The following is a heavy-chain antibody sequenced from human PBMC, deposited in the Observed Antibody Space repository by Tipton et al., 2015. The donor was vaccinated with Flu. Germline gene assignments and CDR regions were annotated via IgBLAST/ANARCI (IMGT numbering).Heavy chain of an antibody. V-gene: IGHV4-30-2*01. CDR3: ARVGTSVYYYGMDV. D-gene: IGHD1-26*01. CDR2: MFHSGTS. CDR1: GGSLSSGGYS. J-gene: IGHJ6*02. Sequence: LRLSCAVSGGSLSSGGYSWSWIRQPPGKGLEWIGYMFHSGTSYYNPSLKSRVSISVDRSKNQLSLKLTSVTAADTAVYYCARVGTSVYYYGMDVWGQGTTVTVSS.